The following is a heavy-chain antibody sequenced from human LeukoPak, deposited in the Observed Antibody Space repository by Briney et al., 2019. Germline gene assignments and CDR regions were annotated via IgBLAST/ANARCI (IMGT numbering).Heavy chain of an antibody. V-gene: IGHV4-39*01. J-gene: IGHJ5*02. CDR2: IYYSGNS. CDR1: GGSISSSSYF. D-gene: IGHD3-10*01. CDR3: ARQKRAAGSGDWFDP. Sequence: XETLSLTCTVSGGSISSSSYFRGWIRQPPGKGLEWIGSIYYSGNSYYNPSLKSRVTISVDTSKNQFSLKLSSVAAADTAVYYCARQKRAAGSGDWFDPWGQGTLVTVSS.